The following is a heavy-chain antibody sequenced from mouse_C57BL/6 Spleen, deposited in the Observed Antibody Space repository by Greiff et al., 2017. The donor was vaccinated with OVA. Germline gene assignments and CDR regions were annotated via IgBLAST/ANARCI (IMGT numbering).Heavy chain of an antibody. D-gene: IGHD3-2*02. CDR1: GYTFTSYG. V-gene: IGHV1-81*01. J-gene: IGHJ4*01. CDR2: IYPRSGNT. Sequence: QVHVKQSGAELARPGASVKLSCKASGYTFTSYGISWVKQRTGQGLEWIGEIYPRSGNTYYNEKFKGKATLTADKSSSTAYMELRSLTSEDSAVYFCARFSAQATNYAMDYWGQGTSVTVSS. CDR3: ARFSAQATNYAMDY.